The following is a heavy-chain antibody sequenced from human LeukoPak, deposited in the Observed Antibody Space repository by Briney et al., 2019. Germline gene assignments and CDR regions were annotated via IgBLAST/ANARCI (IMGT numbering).Heavy chain of an antibody. V-gene: IGHV3-53*01. Sequence: GGSLRLSCAASGFTVSANYMSWVRQAPGKGLEWVSVIYSGGSTYYADSVRGRFTISRDNSKNTLYLQMNSLRADDTAVYYCAKVGHVVVVVAASFDCWGQGTLVTVSS. D-gene: IGHD2-15*01. CDR1: GFTVSANY. J-gene: IGHJ4*02. CDR3: AKVGHVVVVVAASFDC. CDR2: IYSGGST.